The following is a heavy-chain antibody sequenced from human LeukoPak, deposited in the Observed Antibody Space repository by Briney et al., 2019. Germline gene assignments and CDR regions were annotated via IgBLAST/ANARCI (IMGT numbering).Heavy chain of an antibody. CDR2: IWYDGSNK. CDR3: AKTDWYTSGWSGIDY. J-gene: IGHJ4*02. V-gene: IGHV3-33*06. Sequence: PRRSLRLSCAASGFTFSSYGMHWVRQAPGKGLDWVAVIWYDGSNKYYVDSVKGRFTISRDNSKNTLYLQMNSQRVNHTAVYYCAKTDWYTSGWSGIDYWGQGTLVTVSS. D-gene: IGHD6-19*01. CDR1: GFTFSSYG.